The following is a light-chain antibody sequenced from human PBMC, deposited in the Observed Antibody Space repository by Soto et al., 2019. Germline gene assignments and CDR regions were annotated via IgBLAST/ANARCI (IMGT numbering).Light chain of an antibody. CDR3: QQCYSSPPT. J-gene: IGKJ4*01. V-gene: IGKV1-39*01. CDR1: QSISNY. Sequence: DVQMIQSPSSLSASVGDRVTVTCRASQSISNYLNWYQQKPGKAPKLLIYAASTLQSGVPSRFSGSGSGTAFTLTISSXQPEDFATSYCQQCYSSPPTFGGGTKVDIK. CDR2: AAS.